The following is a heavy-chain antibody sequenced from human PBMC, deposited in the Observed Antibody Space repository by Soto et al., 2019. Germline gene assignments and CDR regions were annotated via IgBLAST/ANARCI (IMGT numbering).Heavy chain of an antibody. CDR1: GFTFNDHY. Sequence: GGSLRLSCAASGFTFNDHYMDWVRQAPGKGLEWVGRTRNKANSYSTDYAAPVKGRFTISRDNAKNSLDLQMNSLRADDTAVYYCARGLRELDVWGQGTTVTVSS. CDR3: ARGLRELDV. CDR2: TRNKANSYST. J-gene: IGHJ6*02. V-gene: IGHV3-72*01.